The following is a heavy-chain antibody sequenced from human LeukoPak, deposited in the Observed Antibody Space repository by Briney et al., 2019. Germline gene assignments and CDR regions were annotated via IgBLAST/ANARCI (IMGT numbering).Heavy chain of an antibody. J-gene: IGHJ4*02. V-gene: IGHV3-11*01. CDR1: GFTFSDYY. CDR2: ISGSGSTI. CDR3: AREMATISDH. D-gene: IGHD5-12*01. Sequence: GRSLRLSCAASGFTFSDYYMSWIRQAPGKGLEWVSYISGSGSTIYYADSVKGRFTISRDNAKNSLYLQMNSLRAEDTAMYYCAREMATISDHWGQGTLVTVSS.